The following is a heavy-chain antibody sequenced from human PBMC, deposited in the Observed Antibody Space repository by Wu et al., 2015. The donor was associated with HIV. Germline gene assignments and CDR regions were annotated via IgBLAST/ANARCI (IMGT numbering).Heavy chain of an antibody. CDR2: FNPDTGGT. CDR3: ARPSRVRYFDWEGEIDAFDI. Sequence: QVQLVQSGAEVKKPGASVKVSCRASGYTFTDYYIHWVRQAPGQGLEWMGWFNPDTGGTKYAATFQGRVTQTRDTSVSTVYMELSRLTSDDTAVYYCARPSRVRYFDWEGEIDAFDIWGQGTTVIVSS. D-gene: IGHD3-9*01. CDR1: GYTFTDYY. V-gene: IGHV1-2*02. J-gene: IGHJ3*02.